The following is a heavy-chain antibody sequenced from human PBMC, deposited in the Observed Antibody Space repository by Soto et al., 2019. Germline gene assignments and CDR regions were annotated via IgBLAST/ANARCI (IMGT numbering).Heavy chain of an antibody. J-gene: IGHJ4*02. Sequence: GGSLSLSCAASGFTFSNYAMSWVRQAPGKGLEWVSGISDSGGSTYYADSVKGRFTISRDKSKNTLYLHMNSLRAEDTAVYYCAKGGSYDFWSGYSFFDYWGQGTLVTVSS. D-gene: IGHD3-3*01. V-gene: IGHV3-23*01. CDR1: GFTFSNYA. CDR3: AKGGSYDFWSGYSFFDY. CDR2: ISDSGGST.